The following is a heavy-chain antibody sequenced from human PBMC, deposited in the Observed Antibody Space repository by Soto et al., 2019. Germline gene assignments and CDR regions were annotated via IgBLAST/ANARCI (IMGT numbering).Heavy chain of an antibody. V-gene: IGHV1-18*01. CDR1: GYTFTSYG. CDR2: ISAYNGST. Sequence: ASVKVSCKASGYTFTSYGISWVREAPGQGLEWMGWISAYNGSTNYAQKLQGRVTMTTDTSTSTAYMELRSLRSDDTAVYYCAREFLAGYYYDSSGYDYWGQGTLVTVSS. J-gene: IGHJ4*02. CDR3: AREFLAGYYYDSSGYDY. D-gene: IGHD3-22*01.